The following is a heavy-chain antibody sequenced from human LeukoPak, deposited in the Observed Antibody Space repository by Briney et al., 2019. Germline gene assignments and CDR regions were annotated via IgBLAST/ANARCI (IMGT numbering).Heavy chain of an antibody. Sequence: PGGSLRLSCAPSGFTFSADWMSWVRQAPGKGLEWVANTNQDGSEKNYVDSVKGRFTISRDNAENSLDLQMNSLRAEDTAVYYCARDAYCGGGSCYVYWGRGTLVTVSS. D-gene: IGHD2-15*01. V-gene: IGHV3-7*01. CDR1: GFTFSADW. J-gene: IGHJ4*02. CDR2: TNQDGSEK. CDR3: ARDAYCGGGSCYVY.